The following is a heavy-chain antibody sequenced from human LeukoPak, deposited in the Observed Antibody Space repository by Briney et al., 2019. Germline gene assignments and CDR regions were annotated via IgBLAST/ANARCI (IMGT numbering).Heavy chain of an antibody. CDR1: GITLSNYG. D-gene: IGHD3-16*01. CDR2: ISDSGGST. Sequence: GGSLRLSCAVSGITLSNYGMSWVRQAPGKGLEWVAGISDSGGSTNYADSVKGRFTISRDNPKNTLYLQMNSLRAEDTAVYYCARLGLVDAFDIWGQGTMVTVSS. CDR3: ARLGLVDAFDI. J-gene: IGHJ3*02. V-gene: IGHV3-23*01.